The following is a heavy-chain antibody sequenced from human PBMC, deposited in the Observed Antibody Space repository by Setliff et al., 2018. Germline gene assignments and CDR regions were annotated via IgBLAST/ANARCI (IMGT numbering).Heavy chain of an antibody. V-gene: IGHV4-30-4*01. CDR1: GASVTSFDYY. D-gene: IGHD2-8*01. J-gene: IGHJ4*02. Sequence: SETLSLTCTVSGASVTSFDYYWSWIRQPPGKGLEYIGHISHGVSTSYSPSLKSRLSISADTSKNQFSLKLTSVTAADTAVYYCARTHCTTTSRFYFHYWGQGTVVTVSS. CDR3: ARTHCTTTSRFYFHY. CDR2: ISHGVST.